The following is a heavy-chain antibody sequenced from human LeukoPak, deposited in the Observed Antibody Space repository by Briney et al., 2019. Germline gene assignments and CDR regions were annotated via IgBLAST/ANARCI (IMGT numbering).Heavy chain of an antibody. J-gene: IGHJ4*02. CDR3: TADFDY. V-gene: IGHV3-49*04. CDR1: GFTFGDYA. Sequence: GGSLRLSCTASGFTFGDYAMNWVRQAPEKGLEWVGLIRSRAYGGTTEYAASVKGRFTISRDDSKSIAYLQMNSLKTEDTAVYYCTADFDYWGQGTLVTVSS. CDR2: IRSRAYGGTT.